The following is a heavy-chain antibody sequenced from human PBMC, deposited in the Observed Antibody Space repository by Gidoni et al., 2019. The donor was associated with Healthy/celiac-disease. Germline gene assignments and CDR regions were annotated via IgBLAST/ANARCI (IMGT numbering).Heavy chain of an antibody. Sequence: EVQLVESGGGLVQPGRSLRLSCAASGFTFDDYAMHWVRQAPGKGLEWVSGISWNSGSIGYADSVKGRFTISRDNAKNSLYLQMNSLRAEDTALYYCAKGDYDILTGYTFDYWGQGTLVTVSS. CDR3: AKGDYDILTGYTFDY. D-gene: IGHD3-9*01. CDR1: GFTFDDYA. CDR2: ISWNSGSI. J-gene: IGHJ4*02. V-gene: IGHV3-9*01.